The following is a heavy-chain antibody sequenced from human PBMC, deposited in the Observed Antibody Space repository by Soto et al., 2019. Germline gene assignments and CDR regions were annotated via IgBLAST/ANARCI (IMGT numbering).Heavy chain of an antibody. CDR1: GGTFSSYA. Sequence: SVKVSCKASGGTFSSYAISWVRQAPGQGLEWMGGIIPIFGTANYAQKFQGRVTITADESTSTAYMELSSLRSEDTAVYYCARVSAGIAVAGTEHTLDVWGQGTTVTVSS. V-gene: IGHV1-69*13. J-gene: IGHJ6*02. CDR2: IIPIFGTA. D-gene: IGHD6-19*01. CDR3: ARVSAGIAVAGTEHTLDV.